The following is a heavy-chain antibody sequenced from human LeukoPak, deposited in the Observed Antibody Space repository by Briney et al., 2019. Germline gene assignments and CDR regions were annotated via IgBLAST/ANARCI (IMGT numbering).Heavy chain of an antibody. Sequence: SSVTVSCKASGYTFTGYYMHWVRQAPGQGLEWMGWINPNSGGTNYAQKFQGRVTMTRDTSISTAYMELSRLRSDDTAVYYCARTRDYGDYLFDYWGQGTLVTVSS. J-gene: IGHJ4*02. D-gene: IGHD4-17*01. CDR2: INPNSGGT. CDR3: ARTRDYGDYLFDY. CDR1: GYTFTGYY. V-gene: IGHV1-2*02.